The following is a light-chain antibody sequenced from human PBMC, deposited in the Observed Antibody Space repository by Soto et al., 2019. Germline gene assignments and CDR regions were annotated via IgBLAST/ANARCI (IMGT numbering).Light chain of an antibody. CDR1: QSISSN. V-gene: IGKV3-15*01. CDR2: GAS. Sequence: EIVMTQYPATLSVSPGERATLSCRASQSISSNLAWYQQKPGQAPRLLIYGASTRATGIPARFTGSGSGTEFTLTISSLQSEDFAVYYCQQYNNWHPGYTFGQGTKLEIK. CDR3: QQYNNWHPGYT. J-gene: IGKJ2*01.